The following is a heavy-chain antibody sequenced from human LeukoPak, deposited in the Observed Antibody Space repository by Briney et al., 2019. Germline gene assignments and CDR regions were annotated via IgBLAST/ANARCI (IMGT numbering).Heavy chain of an antibody. Sequence: GGSLRLSCAASGFTFSSYAMSWVRQAPGKGLEWVSAISGSGGSTYYADSVKGRFTTSRNNAKNTLYLQMNSVRAEDTAVYYCVRGLDYWGQGTLVTVSS. J-gene: IGHJ4*02. V-gene: IGHV3-23*01. CDR3: VRGLDY. D-gene: IGHD2-15*01. CDR1: GFTFSSYA. CDR2: ISGSGGST.